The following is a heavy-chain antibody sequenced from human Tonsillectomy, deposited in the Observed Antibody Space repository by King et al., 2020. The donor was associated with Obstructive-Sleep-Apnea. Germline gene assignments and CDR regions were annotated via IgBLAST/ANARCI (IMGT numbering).Heavy chain of an antibody. CDR3: ARRKVDSSGYSLDY. V-gene: IGHV4-59*01. D-gene: IGHD3-22*01. Sequence: QLLESGPGLVKPSETLSLTCTVSGGSISSYYWSWIRQPPGKGLEWIGYIYYSGSTNYNPSLKSRVTISVDTSKNQFSLKLSSVTAADTAVYYCARRKVDSSGYSLDYWGQGTLVTVSS. CDR2: IYYSGST. J-gene: IGHJ4*02. CDR1: GGSISSYY.